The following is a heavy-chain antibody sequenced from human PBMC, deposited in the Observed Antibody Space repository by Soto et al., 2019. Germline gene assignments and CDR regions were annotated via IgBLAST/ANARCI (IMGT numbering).Heavy chain of an antibody. D-gene: IGHD3-10*01. J-gene: IGHJ4*02. CDR1: GFTFSSYS. CDR2: ISSSSSYI. CDR3: ARGVGPSWSYYNYYFDY. Sequence: EVQLVESGGGLVKPGGSLRLSCAASGFTFSSYSMNWVRQAPGKGLEWVSSISSSSSYIYYAGSVKGRLTISRDNAKNSMYLQMNELRGEDTAVYACARGVGPSWSYYNYYFDYWGQGTLVTVSS. V-gene: IGHV3-21*01.